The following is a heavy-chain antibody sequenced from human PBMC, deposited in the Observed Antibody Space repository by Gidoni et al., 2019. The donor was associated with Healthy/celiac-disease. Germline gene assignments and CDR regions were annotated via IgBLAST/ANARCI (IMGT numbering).Heavy chain of an antibody. J-gene: IGHJ4*02. Sequence: VKPSETLSLTCTVSGGSISSYYWSWIRHPPGKGLEWIGYIYYSGSTNYNPSLKSRVTISVDTSKNQFSLKLSSVTAADTAVYYCASSACSGGSCYWFLGGPGAFDYWGQGTLVTVSS. CDR2: IYYSGST. CDR1: GGSISSYY. D-gene: IGHD2-15*01. CDR3: ASSACSGGSCYWFLGGPGAFDY. V-gene: IGHV4-59*01.